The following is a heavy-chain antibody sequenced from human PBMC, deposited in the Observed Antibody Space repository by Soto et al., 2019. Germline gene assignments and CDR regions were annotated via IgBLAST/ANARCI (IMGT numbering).Heavy chain of an antibody. V-gene: IGHV3-53*01. CDR3: ALRRVAYADF. J-gene: IGHJ4*02. CDR1: EFTVTNNE. D-gene: IGHD2-2*01. CDR2: LSSGGNT. Sequence: EVQLVESGGGLIQPGGSLRLSCAASEFTVTNNEMSWVRQAPGKGLEWVSILSSGGNTYYADSVEGRFTISRDGSKHTLYLHMNSLRAEDTAVYYFALRRVAYADFWGQGTRVTVSS.